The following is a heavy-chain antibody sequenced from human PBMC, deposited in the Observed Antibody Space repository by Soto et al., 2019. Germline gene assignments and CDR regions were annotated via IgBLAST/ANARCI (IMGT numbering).Heavy chain of an antibody. Sequence: QVQLVQSGAEVKKPGASVKVSCKASGYTFTGYYMHWVRQAPGQGLEWMGWINPNSGGTNYAQKFQGWVTMTRDTSISTAYMELSRLRSDDTAVYYCARSIGIVVPAAWGMYVWGQGTTVTVSS. CDR2: INPNSGGT. D-gene: IGHD2-2*01. CDR3: ARSIGIVVPAAWGMYV. CDR1: GYTFTGYY. V-gene: IGHV1-2*04. J-gene: IGHJ6*02.